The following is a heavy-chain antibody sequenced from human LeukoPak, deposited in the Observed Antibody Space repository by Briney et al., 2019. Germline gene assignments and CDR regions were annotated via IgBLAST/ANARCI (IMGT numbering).Heavy chain of an antibody. J-gene: IGHJ4*02. CDR2: ISSSSSTI. D-gene: IGHD3-22*01. Sequence: GGSLRLSCAASGFTFSSYSMNWVRQAPGKGLEWVSYISSSSSTIYYADSVKGRFTISRDNAKNSLYLQMNSLRAEDTAVYYCARSMDEISSVFDYWGQGTLVTVSS. V-gene: IGHV3-48*04. CDR1: GFTFSSYS. CDR3: ARSMDEISSVFDY.